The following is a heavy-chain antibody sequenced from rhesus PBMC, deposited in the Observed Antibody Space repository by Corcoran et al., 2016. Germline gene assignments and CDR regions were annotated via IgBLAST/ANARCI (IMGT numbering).Heavy chain of an antibody. CDR3: AKGRRKYYFDY. V-gene: IGHV5-2*01. J-gene: IGHJ4*01. CDR2: IDPSDSST. D-gene: IGHD5-24*01. Sequence: EVQLVQSGAEVKRPGESLKISCKTSGYSFTSYWISWVRQMPGKGLEWMGAIDPSDSSTRYSPSFQCQVTISSDKSISTSYLQWSSLKASDTATYYCAKGRRKYYFDYWGQGVLVTVSS. CDR1: GYSFTSYW.